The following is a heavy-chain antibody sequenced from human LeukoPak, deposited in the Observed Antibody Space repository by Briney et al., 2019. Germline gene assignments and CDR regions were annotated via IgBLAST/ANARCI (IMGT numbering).Heavy chain of an antibody. D-gene: IGHD5-12*01. CDR1: GGSFSGYY. V-gene: IGHV4-34*01. Sequence: SETLSLTCAVYGGSFSGYYWSWIRQPPGKGLEWIGEINHSGSTNYNPSLKSRVTISVDTSKNQFSLKLSSVTAADTAVYYCARGGWLRLYYYMDAWGKGTTATVSS. CDR2: INHSGST. CDR3: ARGGWLRLYYYMDA. J-gene: IGHJ6*03.